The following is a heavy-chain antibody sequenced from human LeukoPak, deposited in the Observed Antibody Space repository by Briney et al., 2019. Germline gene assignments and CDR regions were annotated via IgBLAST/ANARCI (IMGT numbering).Heavy chain of an antibody. CDR2: ISSGSSQI. J-gene: IGHJ4*02. CDR3: ARDRGSITMIRGVQNH. D-gene: IGHD3-10*01. Sequence: GGSLRLSCAASGFTFSTYSMNWVRQAPGRGLEWVSYISSGSSQIYYADSVKGRFTISRDNAKNSLYLQMNSLRAEDTAVYYCARDRGSITMIRGVQNHWGQGTLVSVSS. CDR1: GFTFSTYS. V-gene: IGHV3-48*01.